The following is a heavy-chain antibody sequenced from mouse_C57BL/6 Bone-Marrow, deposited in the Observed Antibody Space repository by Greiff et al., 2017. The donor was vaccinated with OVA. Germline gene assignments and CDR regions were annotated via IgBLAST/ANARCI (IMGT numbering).Heavy chain of an antibody. Sequence: QVQLQQSGPELVKPGASVKISCKASGYSFPSYYIHWVKQRPGQGLEWIGWIYPGSGNTKYNEKFKGKATLTADTSSSTDYMQLSSLTSEDSAVYYCTRRAIDYWGQGTTLTVSS. CDR2: IYPGSGNT. CDR3: TRRAIDY. CDR1: GYSFPSYY. J-gene: IGHJ2*01. V-gene: IGHV1-66*01.